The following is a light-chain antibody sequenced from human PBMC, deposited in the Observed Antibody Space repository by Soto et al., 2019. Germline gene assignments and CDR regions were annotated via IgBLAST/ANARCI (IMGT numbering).Light chain of an antibody. CDR3: QQYNTYGT. CDR1: QSISSW. CDR2: KAS. Sequence: DIQMTQSPSTLSASVGDRVTITCRASQSISSWLAWYQQKPGKAPNLLIYKASSLESGVPSRFSGRGSGTEFTLNISSLQPDDFATYYCQQYNTYGTFGQGTKVEIK. V-gene: IGKV1-5*03. J-gene: IGKJ1*01.